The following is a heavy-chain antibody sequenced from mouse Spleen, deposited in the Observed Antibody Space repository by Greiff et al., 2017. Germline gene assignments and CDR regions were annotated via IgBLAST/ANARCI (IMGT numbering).Heavy chain of an antibody. CDR2: IYPGDGDT. CDR3: ARRGITTGGFAY. V-gene: IGHV1-82*01. J-gene: IGHJ3*01. D-gene: IGHD1-1*01. Sequence: VMLVESGPELVKPGASVKISCKASGYAFSSSWMNWVKQRPGQGLEWIGRIYPGDGDTNYNGKFKGKATLTADKSSSTAYMQLSSLTSEDSAVYFCARRGITTGGFAYGGQGTLVTVSA. CDR1: GYAFSSSW.